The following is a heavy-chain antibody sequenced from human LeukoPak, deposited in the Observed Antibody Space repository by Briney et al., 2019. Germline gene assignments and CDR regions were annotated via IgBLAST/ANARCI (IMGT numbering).Heavy chain of an antibody. V-gene: IGHV1-24*01. CDR3: ATPQNGGTPEFDL. J-gene: IGHJ2*01. Sequence: ASVKVSCKVSGYTLTELSMHWVRQAPGKGLEWMGGCDPEDGETIYAQKFQGRVTMTEDTSTDTAYMEASRLRSEDTAVYYCATPQNGGTPEFDLWGRGTLVTVSS. CDR2: CDPEDGET. D-gene: IGHD2-15*01. CDR1: GYTLTELS.